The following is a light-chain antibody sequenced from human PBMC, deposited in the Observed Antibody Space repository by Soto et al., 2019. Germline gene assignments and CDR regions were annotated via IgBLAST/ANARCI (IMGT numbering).Light chain of an antibody. CDR2: QAS. V-gene: IGKV1-5*03. J-gene: IGKJ1*01. CDR3: QQYNSYWGT. Sequence: DSHMTQSPSTLSASVGDRVTITCRASQSISTWLAWYQQKPGKAPKLLIYQASNLENGVPSRFSGSGSGTEFTLTINSLQADDFATYYCQQYNSYWGTFGQGTKVDIK. CDR1: QSISTW.